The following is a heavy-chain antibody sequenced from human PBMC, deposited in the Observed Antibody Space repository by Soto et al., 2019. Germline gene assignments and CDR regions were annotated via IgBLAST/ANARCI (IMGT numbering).Heavy chain of an antibody. Sequence: TLSLTCAVYGGSFSGYYWSWIRQPPGKGLEWIGEINHSGSTNYNPSLKSRVTIPVDTSKNQFSLKLSSVTAADTAVYYCARTRSRNGSGSYLGSHTLHSRQYYFDYWGQGTLVTVSS. J-gene: IGHJ4*02. CDR2: INHSGST. CDR3: ARTRSRNGSGSYLGSHTLHSRQYYFDY. V-gene: IGHV4-34*01. D-gene: IGHD3-10*01. CDR1: GGSFSGYY.